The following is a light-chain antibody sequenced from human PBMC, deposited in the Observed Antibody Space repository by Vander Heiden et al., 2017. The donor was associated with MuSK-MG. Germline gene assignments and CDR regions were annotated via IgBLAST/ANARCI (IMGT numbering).Light chain of an antibody. Sequence: DIQMTQSPSSLSASVGDRVTITCRASQSISSNFNWYQQKPGKAPKLLIYAASSLQSGVPSSFSGSGSGTDFTLTISSLLPEDVATCYWQQSYSTPPTFGQGTKLEI. CDR2: AAS. V-gene: IGKV1-39*01. CDR3: QQSYSTPPT. CDR1: QSISSN. J-gene: IGKJ2*01.